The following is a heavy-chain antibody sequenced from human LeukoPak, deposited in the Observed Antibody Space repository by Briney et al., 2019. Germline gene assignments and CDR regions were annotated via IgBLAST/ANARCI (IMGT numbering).Heavy chain of an antibody. Sequence: PSETLSLTCTVSGGSISSSSYYWGWIRQPPGKGLEWIGSIYYSGSTYYNPSLKSRVTISVDTSKNQFSLKVRSVTAADTAVYYCARPQGVASVWDFDCWGQGTLVTVSS. CDR2: IYYSGST. V-gene: IGHV4-39*01. D-gene: IGHD5-12*01. CDR3: ARPQGVASVWDFDC. CDR1: GGSISSSSYY. J-gene: IGHJ4*02.